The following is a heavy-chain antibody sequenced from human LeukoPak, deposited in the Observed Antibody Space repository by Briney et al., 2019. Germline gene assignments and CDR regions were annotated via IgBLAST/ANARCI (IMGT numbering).Heavy chain of an antibody. V-gene: IGHV1-69*13. CDR2: IIPIFGTA. CDR3: ATPWYCDFWSGYYF. J-gene: IGHJ4*02. D-gene: IGHD3-3*01. Sequence: ASVKVSCKASGGTFSSYAISWVRQAPGQGLEWMGGIIPIFGTANYAQKFQGRVTITADESTSTAYMELSSLRSEDTAVYYCATPWYCDFWSGYYFWGQGTLVTVSS. CDR1: GGTFSSYA.